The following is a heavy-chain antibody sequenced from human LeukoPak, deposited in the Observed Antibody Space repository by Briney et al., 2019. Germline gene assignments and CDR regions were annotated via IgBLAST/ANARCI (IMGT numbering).Heavy chain of an antibody. D-gene: IGHD3-16*01. V-gene: IGHV3-74*01. CDR1: GFSLSPSW. CDR3: ARDGSAYNLDY. J-gene: IGHJ4*02. Sequence: GGSLRLTCAASGFSLSPSWMHWVRQAPGEGLEWVSRIKNDGSWINYADSVKGRFTVSRDNAKNTLNLQMNSLRAEDTAVYFCARDGSAYNLDYWGQGVLVTVSS. CDR2: IKNDGSWI.